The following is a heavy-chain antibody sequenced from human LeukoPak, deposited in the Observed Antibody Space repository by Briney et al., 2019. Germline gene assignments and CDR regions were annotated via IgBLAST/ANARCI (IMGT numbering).Heavy chain of an antibody. CDR3: ARAPSEIGGYYPEYFRH. V-gene: IGHV3-74*01. CDR2: IKSDGNT. J-gene: IGHJ1*01. CDR1: GYTFSSYW. D-gene: IGHD3-22*01. Sequence: GVSLRLPCAASGYTFSSYWMHWVRQAPGKGLVCVSRIKSDGNTNYADSVKGRFTISRDNAKNTVSLKMNSLRAEDTGVYYCARAPSEIGGYYPEYFRHWGQGNLVSVSS.